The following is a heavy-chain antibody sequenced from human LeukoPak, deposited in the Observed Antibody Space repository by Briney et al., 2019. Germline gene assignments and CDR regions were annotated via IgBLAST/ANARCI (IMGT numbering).Heavy chain of an antibody. J-gene: IGHJ4*02. CDR1: GFTFSSYS. V-gene: IGHV3-30*02. CDR3: ARDKVVGATFFDY. Sequence: PGGSLRLSCAASGFTFSSYSMNWVRQAPGKGLEWVAFIRYDGSNKYYADSVKGRFTISRDNSKNTLYLQMNSLRAEDTAVYYCARDKVVGATFFDYWGQGTLVTVSS. D-gene: IGHD1-26*01. CDR2: IRYDGSNK.